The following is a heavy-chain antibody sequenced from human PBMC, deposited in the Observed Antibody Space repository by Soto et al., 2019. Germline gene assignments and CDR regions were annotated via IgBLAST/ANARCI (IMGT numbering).Heavy chain of an antibody. Sequence: PGGSLRLSCRTSGFTFTNAWMNWVRLTAGNGLEWVGRIKSKSDGETAEYAAPVKGRFIISRDDSTDTLYLEMNNLTSEDSAVYYCKTIVLVPFDNWGQGVLVTVSS. D-gene: IGHD3-22*01. V-gene: IGHV3-15*01. CDR1: GFTFTNAW. J-gene: IGHJ4*02. CDR2: IKSKSDGETA. CDR3: KTIVLVPFDN.